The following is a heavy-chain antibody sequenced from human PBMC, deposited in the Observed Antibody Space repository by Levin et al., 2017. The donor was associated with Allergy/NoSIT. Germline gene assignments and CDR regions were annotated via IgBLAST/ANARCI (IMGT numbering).Heavy chain of an antibody. D-gene: IGHD6-19*01. CDR1: GLTFSNFG. Sequence: QTGGSLRLSCAASGLTFSNFGMHWVRQAPGKGLEWVAVIAHDGSLKFYADSVKGRFSISRDNSKNTLFLQMNSLRAEDTAMYYCAKENAPDATSGWPLDYWGQGTLVTVSS. V-gene: IGHV3-30*18. CDR2: IAHDGSLK. CDR3: AKENAPDATSGWPLDY. J-gene: IGHJ4*02.